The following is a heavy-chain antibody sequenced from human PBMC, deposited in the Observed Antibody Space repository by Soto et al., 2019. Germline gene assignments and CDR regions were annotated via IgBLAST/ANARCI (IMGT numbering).Heavy chain of an antibody. J-gene: IGHJ4*02. CDR3: ARQGYCSGGSCYSLTN. CDR1: GFTVSSNY. Sequence: GGSLRLSCAASGFTVSSNYMSWVRQAPGKGLEWVSVIYSGGSTYYADSVKGRFTISRHNSKNTLYLQMNSLRAEDTAVYYCARQGYCSGGSCYSLTNWGQGTLVTVSS. CDR2: IYSGGST. D-gene: IGHD2-15*01. V-gene: IGHV3-53*04.